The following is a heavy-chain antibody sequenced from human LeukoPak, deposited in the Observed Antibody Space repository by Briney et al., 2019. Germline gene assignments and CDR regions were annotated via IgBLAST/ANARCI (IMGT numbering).Heavy chain of an antibody. D-gene: IGHD3-3*01. CDR2: IKQDGSEK. Sequence: GGSLRLSCAASGFTFSSYWMSWVRQAPGKGLEWVANIKQDGSEKYYVDSVKGRFTISRDNAKNSLYLQMNSLRAEDTAVYYCARAWSNTYYDFWSGYYTGYYYYYGMDVWGQGTTVTVSS. J-gene: IGHJ6*02. CDR1: GFTFSSYW. CDR3: ARAWSNTYYDFWSGYYTGYYYYYGMDV. V-gene: IGHV3-7*01.